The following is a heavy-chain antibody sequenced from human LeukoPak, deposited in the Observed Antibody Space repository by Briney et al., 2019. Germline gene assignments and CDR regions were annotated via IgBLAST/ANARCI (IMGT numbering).Heavy chain of an antibody. CDR3: ASPMVRGVMGGYWHFDL. J-gene: IGHJ2*01. CDR2: IDYSGST. D-gene: IGHD3-10*01. V-gene: IGHV4-30-4*01. CDR1: GGSISSGDYY. Sequence: SQTLSLTCTVSGGSISSGDYYWSWIRQPPGKGLEWIGYIDYSGSTHYNPSLKSRVTISIDTSKNQFSLKLSSVTAADTAVYYCASPMVRGVMGGYWHFDLWGRGTLVTVSS.